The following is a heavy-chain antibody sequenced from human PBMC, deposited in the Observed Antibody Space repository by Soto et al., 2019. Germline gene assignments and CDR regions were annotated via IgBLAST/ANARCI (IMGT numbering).Heavy chain of an antibody. V-gene: IGHV3-23*01. CDR2: ISGSGGST. CDR1: GFTCSSYA. CDR3: AKGLYSGSYFDY. J-gene: IGHJ4*02. Sequence: VRPLRLSCAASGFTCSSYAMTWVRQAPGKGLEWVSAISGSGGSTYYADSVKGQFTISRDNSKNTLYLQMNSLRAEDTAVYYCAKGLYSGSYFDYWGQGTLVTVSS. D-gene: IGHD1-26*01.